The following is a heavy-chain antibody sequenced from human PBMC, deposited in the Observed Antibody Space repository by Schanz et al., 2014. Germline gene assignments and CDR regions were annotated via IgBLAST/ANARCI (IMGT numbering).Heavy chain of an antibody. CDR2: INPNSGDT. V-gene: IGHV1-2*06. CDR3: ARESDYYASSGLPDY. CDR1: GYTFSDYA. D-gene: IGHD3-22*01. Sequence: QVQLVQSGAEVKKPGASVKVSCKASGYTFSDYAMNWVRQAPGQGLEWMGRINPNSGDTDSAQKFQGRVTMTRDTSIGAAYMELSRLTSGDTAVYYCARESDYYASSGLPDYWGQGTLVTVSS. J-gene: IGHJ4*02.